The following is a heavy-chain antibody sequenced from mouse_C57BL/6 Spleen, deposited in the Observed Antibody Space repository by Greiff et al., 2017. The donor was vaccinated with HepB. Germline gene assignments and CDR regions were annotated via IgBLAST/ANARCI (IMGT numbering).Heavy chain of an antibody. J-gene: IGHJ4*01. CDR1: GFTFSSYT. D-gene: IGHD3-2*02. V-gene: IGHV5-9*01. Sequence: EVMLVESGGGLVKPGGSLKLSCAASGFTFSSYTMSWVRQTPEKRLEWVATISGGGGSTYYPDSVKGRFTISRDNAKNTLYLQMSSLRSEDTALYYCARDSSGYDAMDYWGQGTSVTVSS. CDR2: ISGGGGST. CDR3: ARDSSGYDAMDY.